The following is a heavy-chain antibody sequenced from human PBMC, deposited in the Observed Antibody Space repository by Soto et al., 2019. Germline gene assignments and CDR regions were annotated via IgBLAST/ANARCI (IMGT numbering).Heavy chain of an antibody. CDR3: AKEWQATTVTLPDY. J-gene: IGHJ4*02. Sequence: PGGSLRLSCAASGFTFNNFAMSWVRQAPGKGLEWVSVISGNGVSTLHADSVKGRFTISRDISKNTLYLQLNSLRAEDTAVYYCAKEWQATTVTLPDYWGQGTLVTVSS. V-gene: IGHV3-23*01. D-gene: IGHD4-17*01. CDR2: ISGNGVST. CDR1: GFTFNNFA.